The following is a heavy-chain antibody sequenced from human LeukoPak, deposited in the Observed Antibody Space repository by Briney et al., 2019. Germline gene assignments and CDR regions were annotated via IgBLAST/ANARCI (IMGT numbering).Heavy chain of an antibody. CDR1: GFTFSSYA. V-gene: IGHV3-23*01. D-gene: IGHD7-27*01. J-gene: IGHJ3*02. Sequence: GGSLRLSCAASGFTFSSYAMSWVRQAPGKGLEGVSSISGSGGSTYHADSVKGRFTISRDNAKNSLFLQMNSLRAEDTAVYYCARDSLPLTGDSGFDIWGQGTMVTVSS. CDR2: ISGSGGST. CDR3: ARDSLPLTGDSGFDI.